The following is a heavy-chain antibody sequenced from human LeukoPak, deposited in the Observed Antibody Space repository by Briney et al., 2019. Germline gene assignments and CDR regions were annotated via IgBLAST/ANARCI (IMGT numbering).Heavy chain of an antibody. Sequence: SETLSLTCTVSGVSMSSYYWGWIRQPPGKGLEWIGYLYHSGSANYNPSLKSRVTISVDTSKNQFYLKLGSMTAADTAFYYCARNLGYSGSHWFDPWGQGTLVTVSS. J-gene: IGHJ5*02. CDR3: ARNLGYSGSHWFDP. CDR2: LYHSGSA. CDR1: GVSMSSYY. D-gene: IGHD5-18*01. V-gene: IGHV4-59*01.